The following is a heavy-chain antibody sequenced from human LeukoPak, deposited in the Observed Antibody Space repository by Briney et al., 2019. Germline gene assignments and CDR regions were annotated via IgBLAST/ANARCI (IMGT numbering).Heavy chain of an antibody. CDR3: ARDRTSLWELIQGRWFDP. Sequence: SGTLSLTCTVSGGSISSCYWSWIRQPAGKGLEWIGRIYTSGSTNYNPSLKSRVTMSVDTSKNQFSLKLSSVTAADTAVYYCARDRTSLWELIQGRWFDPWGQGTLVTVSS. CDR2: IYTSGST. D-gene: IGHD1-26*01. J-gene: IGHJ5*02. CDR1: GGSISSCY. V-gene: IGHV4-4*07.